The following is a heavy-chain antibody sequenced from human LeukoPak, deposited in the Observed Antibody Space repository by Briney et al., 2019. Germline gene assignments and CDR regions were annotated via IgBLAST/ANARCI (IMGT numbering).Heavy chain of an antibody. CDR2: IYHSGST. J-gene: IGHJ4*02. Sequence: PSETLSLTCTVSGYSISSGYYWGWIRQPPGKGLEWIGSIYHSGSTYYNPSLKSRVTISVDTSKNQFSLKLSSVTAADTAVYYCARYRGRDGYFDYWGQGTLVTVSS. CDR1: GYSISSGYY. D-gene: IGHD5-24*01. V-gene: IGHV4-38-2*02. CDR3: ARYRGRDGYFDY.